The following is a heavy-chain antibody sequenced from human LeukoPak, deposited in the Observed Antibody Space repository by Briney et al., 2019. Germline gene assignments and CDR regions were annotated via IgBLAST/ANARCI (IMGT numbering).Heavy chain of an antibody. CDR2: ISGSGGST. CDR3: AKDRGYSSGWNAEYFQH. D-gene: IGHD6-19*01. Sequence: GGSLRLSCATSGFTFSSYAMSWVRQAPGKGLEWVSAISGSGGSTYYADSVKGRFTISRDNSKNTLYLQMNSLRAEDTAVYYCAKDRGYSSGWNAEYFQHWGQGTLVTVSS. J-gene: IGHJ1*01. CDR1: GFTFSSYA. V-gene: IGHV3-23*01.